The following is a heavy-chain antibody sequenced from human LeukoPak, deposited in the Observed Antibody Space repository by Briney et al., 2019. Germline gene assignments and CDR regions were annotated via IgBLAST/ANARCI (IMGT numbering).Heavy chain of an antibody. V-gene: IGHV3-7*04. CDR2: IKEDASEK. Sequence: GGSLRLSCAASGFTFGICWMSWVRQAPGKGLEWLANIKEDASEKNYVDSVKGRFTISRDNAKNSLYLQMNSLRAEDTAVYYCARDHHPFTAWGQGTLVTVSS. J-gene: IGHJ4*02. D-gene: IGHD5-18*01. CDR1: GFTFGICW. CDR3: ARDHHPFTA.